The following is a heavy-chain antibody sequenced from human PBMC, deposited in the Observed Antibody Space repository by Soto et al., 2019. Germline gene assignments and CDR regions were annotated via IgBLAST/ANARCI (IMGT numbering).Heavy chain of an antibody. CDR1: GGTFSSYA. D-gene: IGHD3-10*01. J-gene: IGHJ6*02. V-gene: IGHV1-69*01. CDR2: IIPIFGTA. Sequence: QVQLVQSGAEVKKPGSSVKVSCKASGGTFSSYAISWVRQAPGQGLEWMGGIIPIFGTANYAQKFQGRVTITADETTSTYYMERSRRRSEDTAVYYAASHHSGSYRRGPYYYYYGMDVWGQGTTVTVSS. CDR3: ASHHSGSYRRGPYYYYYGMDV.